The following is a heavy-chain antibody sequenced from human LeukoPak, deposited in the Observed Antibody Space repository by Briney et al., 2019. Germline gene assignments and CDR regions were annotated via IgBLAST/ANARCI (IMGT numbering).Heavy chain of an antibody. J-gene: IGHJ4*02. Sequence: ASVKVSCKASGYTFTDYYLHWVRQAPGQGLEWMGWINPNSGGTNYAQSFQGRVTMTRDTSITTAYLELSRLRSDDTAVYYCERIGSSHYFVFWGQGTLVTVSS. CDR3: ERIGSSHYFVF. CDR1: GYTFTDYY. CDR2: INPNSGGT. D-gene: IGHD2-2*01. V-gene: IGHV1-2*02.